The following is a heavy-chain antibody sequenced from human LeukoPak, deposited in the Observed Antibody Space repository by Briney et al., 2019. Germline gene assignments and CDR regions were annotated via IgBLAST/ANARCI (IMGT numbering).Heavy chain of an antibody. D-gene: IGHD5-18*01. J-gene: IGHJ4*02. CDR1: GYSFTSYW. CDR2: IYPGDSDT. V-gene: IGHV5-51*01. CDR3: ARQGAYSYGLYYFDY. Sequence: GESLKISCKGSGYSFTSYWIGWVRQMPGKGLEWMVIIYPGDSDTRYSPSFQGQVTISADKSISTAYLQWSSLKASDTAMYYCARQGAYSYGLYYFDYWGQGTLVTVSS.